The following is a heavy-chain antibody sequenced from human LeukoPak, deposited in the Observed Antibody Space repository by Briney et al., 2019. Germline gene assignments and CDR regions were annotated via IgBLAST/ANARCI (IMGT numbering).Heavy chain of an antibody. J-gene: IGHJ3*02. V-gene: IGHV1-46*01. CDR1: GYTFTSYY. Sequence: ASVKVSCKASGYTFTSYYMHWVRQAPGQGLEWMGLINPTGGSTGYAQKFQGRVTMTRDMSTSTAYMELSSLRSEDMAVYYCARVLGYCSSTSCYGAFDIWGQGTMVTVSS. CDR3: ARVLGYCSSTSCYGAFDI. CDR2: INPTGGST. D-gene: IGHD2-2*01.